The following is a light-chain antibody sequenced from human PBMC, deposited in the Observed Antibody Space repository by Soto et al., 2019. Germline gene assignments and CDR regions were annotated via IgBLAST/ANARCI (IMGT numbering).Light chain of an antibody. V-gene: IGLV1-40*01. CDR3: QSYDSSLSGPVV. J-gene: IGLJ2*01. CDR2: GNS. CDR1: SSNIGAGYD. Sequence: QSVLTQSPTVSGAPGQRVTISCTGSSSNIGAGYDVHWYQQLPGTAPKLLIYGNSNRPSGVPDRFSGSKSGTSASLAITGLQAEDEADYYCQSYDSSLSGPVVFGGGTKVTVL.